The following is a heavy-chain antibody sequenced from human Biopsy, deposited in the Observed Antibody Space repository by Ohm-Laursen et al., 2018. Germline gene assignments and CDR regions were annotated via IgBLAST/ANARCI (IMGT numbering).Heavy chain of an antibody. CDR1: SYTFTDYN. CDR3: ARDPLNGHKHFDY. Sequence: ASVKASCKASSYTFTDYNIHWMRQAPGPGLEWLGYINCKTGATNYAQKFQGTVTMTRDTSISTAYLALGSLRSADTAIYYCARDPLNGHKHFDYWGQGSLVTVSS. V-gene: IGHV1-2*02. J-gene: IGHJ4*02. D-gene: IGHD2-8*01. CDR2: INCKTGAT.